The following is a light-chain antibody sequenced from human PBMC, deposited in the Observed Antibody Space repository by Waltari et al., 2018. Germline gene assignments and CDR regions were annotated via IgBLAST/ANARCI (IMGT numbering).Light chain of an antibody. CDR3: CSYTTSSTYF. CDR1: SSDVGGYNW. Sequence: QSALTQPASVSGSPGQSITISCTGTSSDVGGYNWVSWYQQHPGKAPKLMIYAVSNRPSGVSNGFSGSQSGNTASLTISGLQAEDEADYYCCSYTTSSTYFFGTGTKVTVL. J-gene: IGLJ1*01. V-gene: IGLV2-14*01. CDR2: AVS.